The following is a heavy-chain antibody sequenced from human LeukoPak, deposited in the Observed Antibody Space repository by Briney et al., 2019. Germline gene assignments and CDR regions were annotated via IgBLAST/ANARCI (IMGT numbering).Heavy chain of an antibody. CDR2: INPIIGTA. CDR1: GGTFSSYA. CDR3: ARVHVWFGELSLFDY. D-gene: IGHD3-10*01. J-gene: IGHJ4*02. V-gene: IGHV1-69*05. Sequence: SVKVSCKASGGTFSSYAISWVRQAPGQGLEWMGGINPIIGTANYAQKFQGRVTITTDKSTSTAYMELSSLRSEDTAVYYCARVHVWFGELSLFDYWGQGTLVTVSS.